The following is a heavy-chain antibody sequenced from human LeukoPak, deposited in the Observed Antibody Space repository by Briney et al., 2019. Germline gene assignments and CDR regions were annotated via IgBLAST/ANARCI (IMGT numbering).Heavy chain of an antibody. V-gene: IGHV4-34*01. CDR3: ASTAAAGTRLGY. J-gene: IGHJ4*02. CDR2: INHSGST. D-gene: IGHD6-13*01. CDR1: GGSFSGYY. Sequence: PSETLSLTCAVYGGSFSGYYWGWIRQPPGKGLEWIGEINHSGSTNYNPSLKSRVTISVDTSKNQFSLKLSSVTAADTAVYYCASTAAAGTRLGYWGQGTLVTVSS.